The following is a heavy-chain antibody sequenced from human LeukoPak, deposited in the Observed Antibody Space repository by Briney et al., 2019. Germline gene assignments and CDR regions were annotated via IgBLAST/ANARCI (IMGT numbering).Heavy chain of an antibody. CDR1: GGSFSGYY. J-gene: IGHJ4*02. V-gene: IGHV4-34*01. Sequence: PSETLSLTCAVYGGSFSGYYWSWIRQPPGKGLEWIGEINHSGSTNYNPSLKSRVTISVDTSKNQFSLKLSSVTAADTAGYYCATRQVGGIQLWPDWCQGTLVTVSS. D-gene: IGHD5-18*01. CDR2: INHSGST. CDR3: ATRQVGGIQLWPD.